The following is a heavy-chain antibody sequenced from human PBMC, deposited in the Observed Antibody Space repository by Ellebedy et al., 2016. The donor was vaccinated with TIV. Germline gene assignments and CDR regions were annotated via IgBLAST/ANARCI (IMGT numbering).Heavy chain of an antibody. CDR1: GASISSGFW. CDR3: ATKQLNTGGYDP. D-gene: IGHD1-1*01. CDR2: IHLGGTT. Sequence: MPSETLSLTCAVSGASISSGFWWTWVRQPPGKGLEWIGEIHLGGTTNYNPSLKSRVTLSVDTAESQFSLKLTSVTAADTAVYYCATKQLNTGGYDPWGQGTLVTVSS. V-gene: IGHV4-4*02. J-gene: IGHJ5*02.